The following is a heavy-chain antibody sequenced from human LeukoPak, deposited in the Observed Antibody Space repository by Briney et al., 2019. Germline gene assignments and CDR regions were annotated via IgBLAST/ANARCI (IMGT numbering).Heavy chain of an antibody. J-gene: IGHJ3*02. CDR3: ARTIGSKNAFDI. CDR1: GFTFSTYW. Sequence: GGSLRLSCAASGFTFSTYWMHWVRQAPGKGLVWVSRISTDGTSTNYADYVKGRFTLSRDNGNNTLYLQMNSLRAEDTAVYYCARTIGSKNAFDIWGQGTMVTVSS. V-gene: IGHV3-74*01. D-gene: IGHD3-9*01. CDR2: ISTDGTST.